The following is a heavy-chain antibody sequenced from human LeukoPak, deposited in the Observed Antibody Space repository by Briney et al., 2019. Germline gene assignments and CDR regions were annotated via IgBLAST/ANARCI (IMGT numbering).Heavy chain of an antibody. CDR3: AKEGRLGLRYFDWLSWLFDY. CDR2: IRGSGGST. V-gene: IGHV3-23*01. D-gene: IGHD3-9*01. Sequence: GGSLRLSCAASGFTFSSYAMSWVRQAPGKGLEWVSAIRGSGGSTYYADSVKGRFTISRDNSKNTLYLQMNSLRAEDTAVYYCAKEGRLGLRYFDWLSWLFDYWGQGTLVTVSS. J-gene: IGHJ4*02. CDR1: GFTFSSYA.